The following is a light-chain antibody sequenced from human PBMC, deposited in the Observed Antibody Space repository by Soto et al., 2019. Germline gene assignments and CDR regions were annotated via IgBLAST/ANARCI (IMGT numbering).Light chain of an antibody. CDR2: DAS. Sequence: EVVLTQSPATLSLSPGERATLSCRASQSVSSHLVWYQQKPGQAPRLLIYDASNSATGIPARFSGSGSGTDFTLTIISLEPEDFAVYYCQHRANWPITFGGGTKVEIK. CDR1: QSVSSH. CDR3: QHRANWPIT. V-gene: IGKV3-11*01. J-gene: IGKJ4*01.